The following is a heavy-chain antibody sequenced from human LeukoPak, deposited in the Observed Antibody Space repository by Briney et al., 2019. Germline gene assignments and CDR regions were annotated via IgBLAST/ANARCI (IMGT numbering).Heavy chain of an antibody. CDR2: ISAASRGI. V-gene: IGHV3-48*01. Sequence: PGGSLRLSCAASGFTFSTYRMALVRQAPGKGLEWISHISAASRGIYYADTVKGRFTISRDNAENSVFLQMRSLRPEDTAVYYCARGEYHQDGIGYNRFDNWGQGALVTVSS. CDR3: ARGEYHQDGIGYNRFDN. D-gene: IGHD5-24*01. J-gene: IGHJ4*02. CDR1: GFTFSTYR.